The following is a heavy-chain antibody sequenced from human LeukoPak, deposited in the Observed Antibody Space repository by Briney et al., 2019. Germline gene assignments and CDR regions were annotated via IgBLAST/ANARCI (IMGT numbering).Heavy chain of an antibody. Sequence: GGSLRLSCAASGFTVSSDYMSWVRQAPGKGLEWVSVIYSGGSTYYADSVKGRFTISRHNSKNTLYLQMNSLRAEDTAVYYCARASGDYGGNPYDYWGQGTLVTVSS. J-gene: IGHJ4*02. V-gene: IGHV3-53*04. CDR3: ARASGDYGGNPYDY. CDR2: IYSGGST. CDR1: GFTVSSDY. D-gene: IGHD4-23*01.